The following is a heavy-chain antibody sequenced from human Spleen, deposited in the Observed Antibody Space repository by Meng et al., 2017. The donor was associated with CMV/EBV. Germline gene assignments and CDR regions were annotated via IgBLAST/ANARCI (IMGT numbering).Heavy chain of an antibody. J-gene: IGHJ4*02. Sequence: EVQLGVSGAGLAQPGGSLKRSCAASGFTFSGSAMHGVRQASGKGLEWVGRIRSKSNNYATAYAESVEGRFTISRDDSKNMAYLQMNSLKTGDTAVYYCTTKENWGQGTLVTVSS. CDR2: IRSKSNNYAT. CDR1: GFTFSGSA. CDR3: TTKEN. D-gene: IGHD1-1*01. V-gene: IGHV3-73*01.